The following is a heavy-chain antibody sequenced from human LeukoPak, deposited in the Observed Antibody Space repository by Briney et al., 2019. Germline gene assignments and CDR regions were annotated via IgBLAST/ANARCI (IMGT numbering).Heavy chain of an antibody. D-gene: IGHD3-3*01. V-gene: IGHV3-48*01. CDR2: ISSSSSTI. CDR1: GFTYSSYS. CDR3: ARDTPYYDFWSGYYYYYYMDV. J-gene: IGHJ6*03. Sequence: GGSLRLSCAASGFTYSSYSMNWVRQAPGKGLEWVSYISSSSSTIYYADSVKGRFTISRDNAKNSLYLQMNSLRAEDTAVYYCARDTPYYDFWSGYYYYYYMDVWGKGTTVTVSS.